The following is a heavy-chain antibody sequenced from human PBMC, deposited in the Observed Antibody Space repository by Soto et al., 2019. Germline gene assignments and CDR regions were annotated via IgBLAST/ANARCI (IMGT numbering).Heavy chain of an antibody. CDR1: GYTFTGYY. J-gene: IGHJ3*02. CDR2: INPNSGGT. D-gene: IGHD4-17*01. Sequence: QVQLVQSGAEVKKPGASVKVSCKASGYTFTGYYMHWVRQAPGQGLEWMGWINPNSGGTNYAQKFQGWVTMTRDTSISTAYMELSRLRSDDTAVYYCAREGVYGDYPDAFDIWGQGTMVTVSS. CDR3: AREGVYGDYPDAFDI. V-gene: IGHV1-2*04.